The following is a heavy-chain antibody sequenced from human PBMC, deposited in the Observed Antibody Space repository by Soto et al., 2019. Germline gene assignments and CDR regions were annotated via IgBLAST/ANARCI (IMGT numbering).Heavy chain of an antibody. CDR3: ARDHRAEVRGPNYGMDV. D-gene: IGHD3-10*01. CDR1: GFTVSSNY. J-gene: IGHJ6*02. Sequence: EVQLVESGGGLVQPGGSLRLSCAASGFTVSSNYMSWVRQAPGKGLEWVSVIYSGGSTYYADSVKGRFTISRDNSKNTLYLQMNSLRAEDTAVYYCARDHRAEVRGPNYGMDVWGQGTTVTVSS. V-gene: IGHV3-66*01. CDR2: IYSGGST.